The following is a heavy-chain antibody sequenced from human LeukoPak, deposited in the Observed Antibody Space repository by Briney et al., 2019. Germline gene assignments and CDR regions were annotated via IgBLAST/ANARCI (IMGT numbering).Heavy chain of an antibody. J-gene: IGHJ4*02. CDR2: IYSGGST. V-gene: IGHV3-53*01. D-gene: IGHD2-15*01. CDR1: GFTVSSNY. CDR3: ARRAGSYSHSYDY. Sequence: GGSLRLSCAASGFTVSSNYMSWVRQAPGKGLEWVSVIYSGGSTYYADSVRGRFIISKDNSKNTLYLQMNSLRAEDTAVYYCARRAGSYSHSYDYGGQGTLVTVSS.